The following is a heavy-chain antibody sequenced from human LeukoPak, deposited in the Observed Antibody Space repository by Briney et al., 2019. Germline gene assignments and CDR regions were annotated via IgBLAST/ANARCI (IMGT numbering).Heavy chain of an antibody. V-gene: IGHV3-9*01. CDR3: AKDVTATASSYYGMDV. Sequence: PGRSLRLSCAASGFTFDDYVMHWVWQAPGKGLEWVSGISWNSGRIGYADSVKGRFTISRDNAKNSLYLQMNSLRAEDTALYYCAKDVTATASSYYGMDVWGQGTTVTVSS. CDR1: GFTFDDYV. J-gene: IGHJ6*02. CDR2: ISWNSGRI. D-gene: IGHD2-21*02.